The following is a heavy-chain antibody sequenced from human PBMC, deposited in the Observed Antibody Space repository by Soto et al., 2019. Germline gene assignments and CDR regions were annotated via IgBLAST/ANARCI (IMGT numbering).Heavy chain of an antibody. V-gene: IGHV1-18*01. CDR1: GYTFTSYG. J-gene: IGHJ4*02. CDR2: ISAYNGNT. D-gene: IGHD2-15*01. Sequence: ASVKVSCKASGYTFTSYGISWVRQAPGQGLEWMGWISAYNGNTNYAQKLQGRVTMTTDTSTSTAYMELRSLRSEDTAVYYCARGPRGVVAAIVLYYFDYWGQGTLVTVSS. CDR3: ARGPRGVVAAIVLYYFDY.